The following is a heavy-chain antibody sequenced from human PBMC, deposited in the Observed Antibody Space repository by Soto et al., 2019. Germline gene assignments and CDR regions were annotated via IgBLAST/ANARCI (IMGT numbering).Heavy chain of an antibody. Sequence: ASVKVSCKXSGYTFLSHAITWVRQAPGQGLEWMGWISPYDGSTKNAQKFQGRVTMTTDSFTNTAYMELRSLTFDDTAVYYCTRGSGSYSYWGQGTPVTVSS. CDR1: GYTFLSHA. V-gene: IGHV1-18*01. CDR3: TRGSGSYSY. D-gene: IGHD1-26*01. J-gene: IGHJ4*02. CDR2: ISPYDGST.